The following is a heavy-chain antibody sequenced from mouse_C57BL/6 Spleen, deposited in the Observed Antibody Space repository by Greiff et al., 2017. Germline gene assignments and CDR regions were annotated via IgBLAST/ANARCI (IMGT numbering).Heavy chain of an antibody. V-gene: IGHV1-72*01. CDR3: ARGAYYSNYDYWYFDV. CDR2: IDPNSGGT. J-gene: IGHJ1*03. D-gene: IGHD2-5*01. CDR1: GYTFTSYW. Sequence: QVQLQQPGAELVKPGASVKLSCKASGYTFTSYWMHWVKQRPGRGLEWLGRIDPNSGGTKYNEKFKSKATLTGDNPSSTAYMQLSSLTSEDSAVYYCARGAYYSNYDYWYFDVWGTGTTVTVSS.